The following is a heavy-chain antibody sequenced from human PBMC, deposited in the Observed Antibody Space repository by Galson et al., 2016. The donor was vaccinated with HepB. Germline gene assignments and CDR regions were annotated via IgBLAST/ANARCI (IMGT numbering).Heavy chain of an antibody. CDR3: ARHDYGDFLFDY. CDR1: GGSISSGGYY. D-gene: IGHD4-17*01. Sequence: SETLSLTCSVSGGSISSGGYYWSWIRQHPGKGLEWIASMYYSGSTYYNPSLKSRVTISVDTSKNQPSLELSSVTAADTAMYYCARHDYGDFLFDYWGQGILVIVSS. CDR2: MYYSGST. V-gene: IGHV4-39*01. J-gene: IGHJ4*02.